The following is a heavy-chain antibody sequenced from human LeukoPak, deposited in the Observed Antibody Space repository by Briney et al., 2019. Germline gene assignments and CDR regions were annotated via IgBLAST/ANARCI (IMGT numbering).Heavy chain of an antibody. CDR3: ARELRITMVRGYYYYYYGMDV. D-gene: IGHD3-10*01. CDR2: INHSGST. CDR1: GGSFSGYY. Sequence: PSETLSLTCAVYGGSFSGYYWSWIRQPPGKGLEWIGEINHSGSTNYNPSLKSRVTISVDTSKNQFSLKLSSVTAADTAVYYCARELRITMVRGYYYYYYGMDVWGQGTTVTVSS. J-gene: IGHJ6*02. V-gene: IGHV4-34*01.